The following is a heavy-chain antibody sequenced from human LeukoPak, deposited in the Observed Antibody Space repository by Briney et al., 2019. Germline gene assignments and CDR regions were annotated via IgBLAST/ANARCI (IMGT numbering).Heavy chain of an antibody. CDR1: GFTFSDHY. V-gene: IGHV3-72*01. Sequence: GGSLRLSCAASGFTFSDHYMDWVRQAPGKGLEWVGRTRNKANNYTTEYAASVKGRFTISRDDSKNSLYLQMNSLKTEDTAVYYCARLGYSGSPLDYWGQGTLVTVSS. J-gene: IGHJ4*02. D-gene: IGHD1-26*01. CDR3: ARLGYSGSPLDY. CDR2: TRNKANNYTT.